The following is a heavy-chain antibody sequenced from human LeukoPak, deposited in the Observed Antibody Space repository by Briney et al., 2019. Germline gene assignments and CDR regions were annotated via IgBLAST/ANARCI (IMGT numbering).Heavy chain of an antibody. J-gene: IGHJ4*02. CDR3: ARDHRRITIVY. Sequence: GGSLRLSRAASGFTFSSYAMHWVRQAPGKGLEWVAVISYDGSNKYYADSVKGRFTISRDNSKNTLYLQMNSLRAEDTAVYYCARDHRRITIVYWGQGTLVTVSS. CDR2: ISYDGSNK. V-gene: IGHV3-30-3*01. CDR1: GFTFSSYA. D-gene: IGHD3-10*01.